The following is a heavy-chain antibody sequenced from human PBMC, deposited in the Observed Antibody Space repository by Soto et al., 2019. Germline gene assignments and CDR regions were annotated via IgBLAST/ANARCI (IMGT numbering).Heavy chain of an antibody. CDR2: INPSGGST. D-gene: IGHD4-17*01. CDR1: GYTFTSYY. Sequence: ASVKVSCKASGYTFTSYYMHWVRQAPGQGLEWMGIINPSGGSTSYADSVKGRFTISRDNSKNTLYLQMNSLRAEDTAVYYCARDRGLRSMKFDYWGQGTLVTVSS. CDR3: ARDRGLRSMKFDY. J-gene: IGHJ4*02. V-gene: IGHV1-46*04.